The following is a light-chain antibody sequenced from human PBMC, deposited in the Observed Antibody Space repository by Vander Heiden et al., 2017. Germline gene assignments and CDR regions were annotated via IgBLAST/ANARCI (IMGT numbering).Light chain of an antibody. CDR1: SSDVSVYSY. Sequence: QSALTQPPSASGPPGQSVTISCTGTSSDVSVYSYFSWYQQHPGKAPKLMIYEVSKRPSGVPHRFSGSKSGNTASLTVSGLQAEDEADYYCSSYAGSNNVVFGGGTKLTVL. CDR2: EVS. J-gene: IGLJ2*01. V-gene: IGLV2-8*01. CDR3: SSYAGSNNVV.